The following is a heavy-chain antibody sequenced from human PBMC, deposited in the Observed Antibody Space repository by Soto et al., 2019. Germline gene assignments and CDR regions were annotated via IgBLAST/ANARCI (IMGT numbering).Heavy chain of an antibody. CDR3: ARGQYGDYVPDY. J-gene: IGHJ4*02. CDR2: IYYSGST. CDR1: GGSISSGGYY. V-gene: IGHV4-31*03. Sequence: QVQLQESGPGLVKPSQTLSLTCTVSGGSISSGGYYWSWIRQHPGKGLEWIGYIYYSGSTYYNPSLKSRVTITVDTSKNQFSLKLSSVTAADTAVYYCARGQYGDYVPDYWGQGTLVTVSS. D-gene: IGHD4-17*01.